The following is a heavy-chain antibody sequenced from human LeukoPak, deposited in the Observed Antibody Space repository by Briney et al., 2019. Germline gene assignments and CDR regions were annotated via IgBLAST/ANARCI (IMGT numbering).Heavy chain of an antibody. CDR3: ARGGRGSYGPY. Sequence: PGGSLRLSCAASGFTFSSYWMNWVRQAPGKGLEWVANIKQDGSEKYYVDSVKGRFTISRDNAKNSLYLQLNSLRAEDTAVYYCARGGRGSYGPYWGQGTLVTVSS. CDR1: GFTFSSYW. CDR2: IKQDGSEK. J-gene: IGHJ4*02. V-gene: IGHV3-7*01. D-gene: IGHD1-26*01.